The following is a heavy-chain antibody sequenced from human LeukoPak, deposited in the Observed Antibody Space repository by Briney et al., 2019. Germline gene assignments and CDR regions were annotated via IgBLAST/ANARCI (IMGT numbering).Heavy chain of an antibody. J-gene: IGHJ6*02. CDR1: GFTLSSYA. D-gene: IGHD3-10*01. V-gene: IGHV3-23*01. CDR2: ISGSGGST. CDR3: AKSMVRGVIITGSYGMDV. Sequence: GGSLRLSCAASGFTLSSYAMSWVRQAPGKGREWVSAISGSGGSTYYADSVKGRFTISRDNSKNTLYLQMNSLRAEDTAVYYCAKSMVRGVIITGSYGMDVWGQGTTVTVSS.